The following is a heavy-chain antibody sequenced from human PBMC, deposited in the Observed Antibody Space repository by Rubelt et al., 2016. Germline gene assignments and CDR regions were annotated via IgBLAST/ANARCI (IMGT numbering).Heavy chain of an antibody. J-gene: IGHJ5*02. D-gene: IGHD1-1*01. V-gene: IGHV1-18*01. CDR1: GYTFTSYG. CDR3: ARAQAHDDNPCDP. CDR2: IRAFIGNP. Sequence: QVQLVQSGAEVKKPGSSVKVSCKASGYTFTSYGISWLRQAPGPGLQWMGWIRAFIGNPKVVQRVQGGGTVSTGTATSTGYMELRMLRSDDTAVCECARAQAHDDNPCDPWGQGTLVTVSS.